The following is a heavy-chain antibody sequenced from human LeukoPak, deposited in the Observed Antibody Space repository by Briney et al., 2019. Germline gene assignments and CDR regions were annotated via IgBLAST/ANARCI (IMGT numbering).Heavy chain of an antibody. V-gene: IGHV3-23*01. CDR3: AKVNERFSAIDI. D-gene: IGHD3-3*01. CDR1: GFTFSSYA. CDR2: ISGSDGGT. Sequence: GGSLRLSCAASGFTFSSYAMSWVRQAPGKGLEWVSGISGSDGGTYYADSVKGRFTISRDNTKNTLYLQMNSLRAEDTAVYYCAKVNERFSAIDIWGQGTMVTVSS. J-gene: IGHJ3*02.